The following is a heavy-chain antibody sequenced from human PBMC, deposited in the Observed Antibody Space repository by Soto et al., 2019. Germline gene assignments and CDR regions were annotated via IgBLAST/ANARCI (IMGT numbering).Heavy chain of an antibody. V-gene: IGHV4-39*01. CDR3: ARHRQYYDTNGYQQRYFDY. D-gene: IGHD3-22*01. CDR1: GGSISSSPYY. CDR2: IYYSGTT. Sequence: SETLSLTCSVSGGSISSSPYYWGWIRQPPGKGLEWLGTIYYSGTTSYNPSLKSRVIISVDTSNNQLFLKLRSVTAADTAVYYCARHRQYYDTNGYQQRYFDYWGQGTQVTVSS. J-gene: IGHJ4*02.